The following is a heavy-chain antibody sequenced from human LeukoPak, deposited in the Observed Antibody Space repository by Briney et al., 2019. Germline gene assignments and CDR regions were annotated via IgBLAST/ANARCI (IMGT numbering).Heavy chain of an antibody. CDR2: IYYSGST. CDR1: GGSISSGGYY. V-gene: IGHV4-31*03. J-gene: IGHJ4*02. D-gene: IGHD3-22*01. CDR3: ARLSSDSSGYPELDY. Sequence: SQTLSLTCTVSGGSISSGGYYWSWIRQHPGQGLEWIGYIYYSGSTYYNPSLKSRVTISVDTSKNQFSLKLSSVTAADTAVYYCARLSSDSSGYPELDYWGQGTLVTVSS.